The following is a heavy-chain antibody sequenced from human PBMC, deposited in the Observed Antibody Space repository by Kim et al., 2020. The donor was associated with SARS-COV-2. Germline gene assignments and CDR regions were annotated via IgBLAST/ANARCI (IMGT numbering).Heavy chain of an antibody. D-gene: IGHD2-8*02. Sequence: TEYVDSVEGRFTISRDNAKKSLYLHMNSLRAEDTAVYYCARNYWFYFDYWGQGTLVTVSS. CDR3: ARNYWFYFDY. CDR2: T. J-gene: IGHJ4*02. V-gene: IGHV3-7*03.